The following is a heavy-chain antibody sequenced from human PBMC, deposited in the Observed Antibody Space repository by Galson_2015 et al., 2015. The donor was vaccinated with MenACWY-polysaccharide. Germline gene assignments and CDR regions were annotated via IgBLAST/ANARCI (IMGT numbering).Heavy chain of an antibody. V-gene: IGHV3-23*01. D-gene: IGHD6-13*01. CDR2: SGSGGGL. Sequence: SLRLSCAASGFSFSPYGMSWVRQAPGRGLEWVSGSGSGGGLYYADSVKGRFTVSRDNSKNTLYLQMNNLRAEDTAVYYCAKVGPRSSWTMGLDYWGQGTLVTVSS. CDR1: GFSFSPYG. CDR3: AKVGPRSSWTMGLDY. J-gene: IGHJ4*02.